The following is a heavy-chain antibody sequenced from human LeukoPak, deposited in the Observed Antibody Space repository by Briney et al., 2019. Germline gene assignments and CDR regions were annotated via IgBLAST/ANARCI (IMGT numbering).Heavy chain of an antibody. Sequence: SETLSLTCAVYGGSFSGYYWSWVRQPPGKGLEWIGEINHSGSTNYNPSLKSRVTISVDTSKNQFSLKLSSVTAADTAVYYCARGRLFFDYWGQGTLVTVSS. J-gene: IGHJ4*02. CDR3: ARGRLFFDY. D-gene: IGHD3-22*01. CDR1: GGSFSGYY. V-gene: IGHV4-34*01. CDR2: INHSGST.